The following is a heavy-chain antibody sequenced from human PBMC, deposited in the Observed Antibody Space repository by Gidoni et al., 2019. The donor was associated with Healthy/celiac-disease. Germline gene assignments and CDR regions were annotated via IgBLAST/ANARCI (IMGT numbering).Heavy chain of an antibody. V-gene: IGHV4-34*01. CDR1: GGSFSGYY. CDR2: INHSGST. CDR3: ARGGGTIFGVAVDAFDI. Sequence: QVQLQQWGAGLLKPSETLSLTCAVYGGSFSGYYWSWIRQPPGKGLEWIGEINHSGSTNYNPSRKSRVTISVDTSKNQFSLKLSSVTAADTAVYYCARGGGTIFGVAVDAFDIWGQGTMVTVSS. D-gene: IGHD3-3*01. J-gene: IGHJ3*02.